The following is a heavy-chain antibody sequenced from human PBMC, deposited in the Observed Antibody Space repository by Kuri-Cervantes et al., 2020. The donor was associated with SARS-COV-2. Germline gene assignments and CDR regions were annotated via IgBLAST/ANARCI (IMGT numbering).Heavy chain of an antibody. CDR2: INHTGST. D-gene: IGHD4-23*01. CDR3: ARPGGFLDV. CDR1: GGSFSGYY. V-gene: IGHV4-34*01. Sequence: SETLSLTCAVYGGSFSGYYWSWIRQPPGKGLAWIGEINHTGSTTYNPSLKSRVTISVDTSKKQFSPKLSSVTAADTAVYYCARPGGFLDVWGKGTTVTVSS. J-gene: IGHJ6*04.